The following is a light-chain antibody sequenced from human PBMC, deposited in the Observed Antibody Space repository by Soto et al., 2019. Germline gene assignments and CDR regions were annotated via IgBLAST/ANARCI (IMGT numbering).Light chain of an antibody. CDR3: QQYGSSPPT. J-gene: IGKJ1*01. CDR1: QSVSSSY. V-gene: IGKV3-20*01. Sequence: EIVLTQSPGTLSLSPGERATLSCRASQSVSSSYLAWYQQKPGQAPRLLIYGASSRATGIPDRFSGSGSGPDFTLTISRREPEDFAVYYCQQYGSSPPTFGQGTKVEIK. CDR2: GAS.